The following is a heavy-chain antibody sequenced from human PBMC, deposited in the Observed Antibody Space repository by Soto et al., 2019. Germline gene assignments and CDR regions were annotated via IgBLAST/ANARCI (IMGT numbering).Heavy chain of an antibody. J-gene: IGHJ6*02. V-gene: IGHV1-69*12. Sequence: QVQLVQSGAEVKKPGSSVKVSCKASGGTFSSYAISWVRQAPGQGLEWMGGIIPIFGTANYAQKFQGRVTITADDATSTAYMALSSLRSEDTAVYYCARRGYGVLDYYYGMDVWGQGTTVTVPS. CDR3: ARRGYGVLDYYYGMDV. CDR2: IIPIFGTA. CDR1: GGTFSSYA. D-gene: IGHD5-12*01.